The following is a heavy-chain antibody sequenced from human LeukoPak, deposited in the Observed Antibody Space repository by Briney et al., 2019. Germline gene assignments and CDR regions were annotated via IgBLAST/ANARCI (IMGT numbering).Heavy chain of an antibody. J-gene: IGHJ4*02. V-gene: IGHV1-3*01. Sequence: GASVKVSCKASGGTFSSYAISWVRQAPGQRLEWMGWINAGTGDTKYSQNFQGRVTITRDTSARTGYMELSSLRSEDTAVYYCAAYTSGGEGDHWGQGTLVTVSS. CDR1: GGTFSSYA. CDR3: AAYTSGGEGDH. CDR2: INAGTGDT. D-gene: IGHD3-10*01.